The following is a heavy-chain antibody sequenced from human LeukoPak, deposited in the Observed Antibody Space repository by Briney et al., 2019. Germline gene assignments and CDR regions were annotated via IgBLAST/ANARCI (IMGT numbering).Heavy chain of an antibody. CDR3: ASSREALNQFDY. V-gene: IGHV1-2*04. D-gene: IGHD1-26*01. CDR2: INPNSGGT. CDR1: GYTFTGYY. J-gene: IGHJ4*02. Sequence: ASVKVSCKASGYTFTGYYMHWVRQAPGQGLEWMGWINPNSGGTNYAQKYQGWVTMTRDTSISTAYMELSRLRSDDTAVYYCASSREALNQFDYWGQGTLVTVSS.